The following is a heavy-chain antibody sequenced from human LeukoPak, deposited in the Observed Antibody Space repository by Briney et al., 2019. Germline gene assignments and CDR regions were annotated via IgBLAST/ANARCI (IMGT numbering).Heavy chain of an antibody. J-gene: IGHJ3*02. V-gene: IGHV3-74*01. CDR2: ISTDGSST. CDR1: GFTFSSYW. CDR3: VREYSSSSGRAFDI. Sequence: GGSLRLSCAASGFTFSSYWMHWVRQAPGKGLVWVSRISTDGSSTNSADSVRGRLTISRDNAKNTLYLQMNSLRAEDTAVYYCVREYSSSSGRAFDIWGQGTMVTVSP. D-gene: IGHD6-6*01.